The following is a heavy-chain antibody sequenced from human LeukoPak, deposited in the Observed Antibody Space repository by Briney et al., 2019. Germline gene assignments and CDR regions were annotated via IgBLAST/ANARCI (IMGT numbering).Heavy chain of an antibody. CDR1: GGSISSSSYY. CDR2: INHSGST. V-gene: IGHV4-39*07. J-gene: IGHJ4*02. CDR3: ARDRGGTTCPDY. D-gene: IGHD1-7*01. Sequence: SETLSLTCTVSGGSISSSSYYWGWIRQPPGKGLEWIGEINHSGSTNYNPSLKSRVTISVDTSKNQFSLKLSSVTAADTAVYYCARDRGGTTCPDYWGQGTLVTVSS.